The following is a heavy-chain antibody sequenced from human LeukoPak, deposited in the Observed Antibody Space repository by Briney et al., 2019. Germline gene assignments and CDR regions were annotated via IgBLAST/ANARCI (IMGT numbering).Heavy chain of an antibody. D-gene: IGHD1-1*01. Sequence: GTSLRLSCAASGFTFSSSAVHWVRQAPGKGLEWVAFIRYDGSNKYYVDSVKGRFTISRDNSKNTLYLQMNSLRAEDTAVYYCAKSYNWNDKTSDYWGQGTLVTVSS. CDR3: AKSYNWNDKTSDY. J-gene: IGHJ4*02. CDR1: GFTFSSSA. CDR2: IRYDGSNK. V-gene: IGHV3-30*04.